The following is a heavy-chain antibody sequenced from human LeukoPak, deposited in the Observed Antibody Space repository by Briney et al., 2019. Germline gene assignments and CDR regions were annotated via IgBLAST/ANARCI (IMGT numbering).Heavy chain of an antibody. V-gene: IGHV4-34*01. Sequence: SETLSLTCAVYGGSFSGCYWSWIRQPPGKGLEWIGEINHSGSTNYNPSLKSRVTISVDTSKNQFSLKLSSVTAADTAVYYCARGHGYYYGSGIHFDYWGQGTLVTVSS. J-gene: IGHJ4*02. CDR2: INHSGST. D-gene: IGHD3-10*01. CDR1: GGSFSGCY. CDR3: ARGHGYYYGSGIHFDY.